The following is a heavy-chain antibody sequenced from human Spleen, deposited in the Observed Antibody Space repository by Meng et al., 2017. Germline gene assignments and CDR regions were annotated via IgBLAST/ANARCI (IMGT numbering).Heavy chain of an antibody. V-gene: IGHV4-34*01. CDR2: INHSGST. Sequence: HVQPQGAAPGLVKPSETLSLTCVVPVGSFSDYYWSWIRPPPGKGLEWIGEINHSGSTNYNPSLESRATISVDTSQNNLSLKLSSVTAADSAVYYCARGPTTMAHDFDYWGQGTLVTVSS. CDR3: ARGPTTMAHDFDY. CDR1: VGSFSDYY. J-gene: IGHJ4*02. D-gene: IGHD4-11*01.